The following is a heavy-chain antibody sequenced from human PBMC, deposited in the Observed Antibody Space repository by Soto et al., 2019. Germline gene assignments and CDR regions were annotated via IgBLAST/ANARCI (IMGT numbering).Heavy chain of an antibody. CDR3: ARGGSWYTFDY. J-gene: IGHJ4*02. D-gene: IGHD6-13*01. CDR2: MHYTGFS. Sequence: SETLSLTCAFSGDSVTENYLTWIRQSPEKGLEWIGYMHYTGFSFSNPSLKSRVTMSVDKSKNEFTLKLSSVTAADTAVYYCARGGSWYTFDYWGQGTLVTVSS. CDR1: GDSVTENY. V-gene: IGHV4-59*02.